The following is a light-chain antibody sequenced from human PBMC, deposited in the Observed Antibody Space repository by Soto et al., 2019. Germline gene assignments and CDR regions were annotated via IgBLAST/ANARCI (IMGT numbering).Light chain of an antibody. Sequence: DGQMSQSPSSLSASVGDRVTITCRASQSISSYLNACQQKTGKAPKRLIYAAATLQSGGPSSFCGSRSWRDVTLTTISLLPEEFATDYYQQRYSTPRTFGQGTKVDIK. V-gene: IGKV1-39*01. CDR2: AAA. CDR3: QQRYSTPRT. CDR1: QSISSY. J-gene: IGKJ1*01.